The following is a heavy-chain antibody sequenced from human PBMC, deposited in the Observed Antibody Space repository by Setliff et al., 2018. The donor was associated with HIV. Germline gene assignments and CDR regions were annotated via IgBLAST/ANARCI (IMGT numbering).Heavy chain of an antibody. CDR3: ARGPLGGYDSNWYFDL. Sequence: ASVKVSCKASGYAFTGYYIHWVRQAPGQGLEWMGGIIPIFGTANYAQKFQARVTITADESTSTAYMELSSLRSENTAMYYCARGPLGGYDSNWYFDLWGRGTLVTVSS. D-gene: IGHD5-12*01. J-gene: IGHJ2*01. CDR1: GYAFTGYY. V-gene: IGHV1-69*13. CDR2: IIPIFGTA.